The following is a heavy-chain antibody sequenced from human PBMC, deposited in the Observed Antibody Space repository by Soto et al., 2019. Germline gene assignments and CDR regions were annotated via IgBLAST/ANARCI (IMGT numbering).Heavy chain of an antibody. J-gene: IGHJ4*02. CDR1: GGSISSSSYY. V-gene: IGHV4-39*01. CDR2: IYYSGST. Sequence: PSETLSLTCTVSGGSISSSSYYWGWIRQPPGKGLEWIGSIYYSGSTYYNPSLKSRVTISVDTSKNQFSLKLSSVTAADTAVYYCARHQRDPGRHFDYWGQGTLVTVSS. CDR3: ARHQRDPGRHFDY.